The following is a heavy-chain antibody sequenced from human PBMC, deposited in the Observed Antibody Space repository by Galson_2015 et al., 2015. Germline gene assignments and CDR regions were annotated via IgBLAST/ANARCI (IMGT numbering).Heavy chain of an antibody. Sequence: SLRLSCAASGFTFSNAWMSWVRQAPGKGLEWVGRIKSKIDGGTTDYAAPVKGRFTISRDDSKNTLSLQMNSLKTEDTAVYYCITLRLLWPHHSGQGTLVTVSS. D-gene: IGHD3-10*01. CDR2: IKSKIDGGTT. J-gene: IGHJ5*02. CDR3: ITLRLLWPHH. CDR1: GFTFSNAW. V-gene: IGHV3-15*01.